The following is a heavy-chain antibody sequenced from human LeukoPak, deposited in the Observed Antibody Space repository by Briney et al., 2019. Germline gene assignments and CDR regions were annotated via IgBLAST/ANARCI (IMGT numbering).Heavy chain of an antibody. Sequence: SETLSLTCTVSGDSITDYYWSWIRQPPGKGLEWIGYISYSGRATYNPSVKSRVTISLATSRTQFSLSLTSVTAADTAVYYCARVSAGGGSEWVDNWGQGTLVTVSS. CDR3: ARVSAGGGSEWVDN. V-gene: IGHV4-59*01. D-gene: IGHD1-26*01. CDR1: GDSITDYY. J-gene: IGHJ5*02. CDR2: ISYSGRA.